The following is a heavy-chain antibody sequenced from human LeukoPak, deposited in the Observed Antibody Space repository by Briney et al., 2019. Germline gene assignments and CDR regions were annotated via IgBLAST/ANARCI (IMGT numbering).Heavy chain of an antibody. CDR3: ARVRDYSNSPFNWFDA. D-gene: IGHD6-6*01. Sequence: VKVSCKASGYTFTGYYMHWVRQAPGQGLEWMGWINPNSGGTNYAQKFQGRVTMTSDSSISTVYLEVNRLKPDDTAVYFCARVRDYSNSPFNWFDAWGQGTLVIVSS. CDR2: INPNSGGT. J-gene: IGHJ5*02. CDR1: GYTFTGYY. V-gene: IGHV1-2*02.